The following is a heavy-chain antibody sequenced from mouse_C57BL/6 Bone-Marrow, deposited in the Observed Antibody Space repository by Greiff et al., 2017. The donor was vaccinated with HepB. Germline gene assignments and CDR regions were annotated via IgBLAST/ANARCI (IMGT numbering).Heavy chain of an antibody. CDR2: IRNKANGYTT. CDR3: ARGLGYAMDY. V-gene: IGHV7-3*01. CDR1: GFTFTDYY. J-gene: IGHJ4*01. Sequence: EVMLVESGGGLVQPGGSLSLSCAASGFTFTDYYMSWVRQPPGKALEWLGFIRNKANGYTTEYSASVKGRFTISRDNSQSILYLQMNALRAEDSATYFCARGLGYAMDYWGQGTSVTVSS.